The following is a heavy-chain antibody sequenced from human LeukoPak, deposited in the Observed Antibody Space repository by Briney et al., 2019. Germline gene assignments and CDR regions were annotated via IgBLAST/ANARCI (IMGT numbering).Heavy chain of an antibody. D-gene: IGHD6-6*01. CDR2: INHSGST. V-gene: IGHV4-34*01. Sequence: PSETLSLTCAVYGGSFSGYYWSWIRQPPGKGLEWIGEINHSGSTNYNPSLKSRVTISVDTSKNQFSLKLSSVTAADTAVYYCARSIAARPYYYYYYGMDAWGQGTTVTVSS. CDR3: ARSIAARPYYYYYYGMDA. J-gene: IGHJ6*02. CDR1: GGSFSGYY.